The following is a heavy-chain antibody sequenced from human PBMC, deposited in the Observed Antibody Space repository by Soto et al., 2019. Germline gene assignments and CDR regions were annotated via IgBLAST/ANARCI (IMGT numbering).Heavy chain of an antibody. Sequence: QAQLQESGPGLVKPSETLSLTCTVFSDSIDSSDWWNWVRQSPGRGLAWIGEISHGGNTNYNPSLMSRVTMSVDMSKNQFSLSVNAVTGADTAVYYCARDTKTASGQWYFDLWGRGTLVTVSS. CDR1: SDSIDSSDW. CDR2: ISHGGNT. CDR3: ARDTKTASGQWYFDL. D-gene: IGHD1-26*01. V-gene: IGHV4-4*02. J-gene: IGHJ2*01.